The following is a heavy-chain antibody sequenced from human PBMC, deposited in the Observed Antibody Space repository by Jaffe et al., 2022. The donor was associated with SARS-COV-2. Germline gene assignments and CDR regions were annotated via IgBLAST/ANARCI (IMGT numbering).Heavy chain of an antibody. V-gene: IGHV3-33*01. CDR1: GFTFSSYG. Sequence: QVQLVESGGGVVQPGRSLRLSCAASGFTFSSYGMHWVRQAPGKGLEWVAVIWYDGSNKYYADSVKGRFTISRDNSKNTLYLQMNSLRAEDTAVYYCARAGIAARPVADWFDPWGQGTLVTVSS. D-gene: IGHD6-6*01. CDR3: ARAGIAARPVADWFDP. CDR2: IWYDGSNK. J-gene: IGHJ5*02.